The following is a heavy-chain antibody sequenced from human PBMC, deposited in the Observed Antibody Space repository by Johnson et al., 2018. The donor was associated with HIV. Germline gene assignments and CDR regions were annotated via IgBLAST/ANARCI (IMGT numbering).Heavy chain of an antibody. Sequence: QVQLVESGGGLVKPGGSLRLSCAASGFTFSDYYMSWIRQAPGKGLEWVSYISSSGSTIYYADSVKGRFSISRDNAKSSVYLQMNSLRAEDTAVYYCAKDRYGGSYPDAFDIWGQGTMVTVSS. D-gene: IGHD1-26*01. V-gene: IGHV3-11*04. J-gene: IGHJ3*02. CDR2: ISSSGSTI. CDR3: AKDRYGGSYPDAFDI. CDR1: GFTFSDYY.